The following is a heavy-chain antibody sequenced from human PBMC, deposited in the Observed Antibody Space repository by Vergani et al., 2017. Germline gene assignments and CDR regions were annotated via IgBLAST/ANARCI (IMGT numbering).Heavy chain of an antibody. CDR3: AREKYLARPWAIDY. Sequence: EVQLVESGGGLVQPGGSLRLSCAASGFTFSSYSMNWVRQAPGKGLEGVSSISSSSSYIYYADSVKCRFTISRDNAKNSLYLQMNSLRAEDTAVYYCAREKYLARPWAIDYWGQGTLVTVSS. D-gene: IGHD2-2*01. J-gene: IGHJ4*02. CDR1: GFTFSSYS. CDR2: ISSSSSYI. V-gene: IGHV3-21*01.